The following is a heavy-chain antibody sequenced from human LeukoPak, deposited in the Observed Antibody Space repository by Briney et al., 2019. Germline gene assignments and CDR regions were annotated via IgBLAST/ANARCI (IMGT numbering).Heavy chain of an antibody. D-gene: IGHD3-10*01. J-gene: IGHJ4*02. CDR2: ISSSSSTI. V-gene: IGHV3-48*01. Sequence: PGGSLRLSCAASGFTFSSYSMNWVRQAPGKGLEWVSYISSSSSTIYYADSVKGRFTISRDNAKNSLYLQMNSLRAEDTAVYYCATEGLVRGVIFENWGQGTLVTVSS. CDR1: GFTFSSYS. CDR3: ATEGLVRGVIFEN.